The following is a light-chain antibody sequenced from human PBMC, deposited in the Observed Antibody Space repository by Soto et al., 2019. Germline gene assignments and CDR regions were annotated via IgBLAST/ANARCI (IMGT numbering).Light chain of an antibody. Sequence: DIQMTQSPSTLSAFVGDRVTITCRASQSISTSLAWYQQKPGKAPKLLIYLASTLQSGVPTRFSGSGSATEFTLSINSLQPDDFATYYFQQYGSYSRTFGQGTKVEIK. CDR3: QQYGSYSRT. V-gene: IGKV1-5*03. CDR2: LAS. J-gene: IGKJ1*01. CDR1: QSISTS.